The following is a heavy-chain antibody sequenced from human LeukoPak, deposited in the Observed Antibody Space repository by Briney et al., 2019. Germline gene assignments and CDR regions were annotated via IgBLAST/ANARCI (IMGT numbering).Heavy chain of an antibody. J-gene: IGHJ4*02. CDR3: ARQYYDSSGYYYAPIGYFDY. V-gene: IGHV5-51*01. CDR1: GYSFTSYW. Sequence: GESLKISCKGSGYSFTSYWIGWVRQMPGEGLEWMGIIYPGDSDTRYSPSFQGQVTISADKSISTAYLQWSSLKASDTAMYYCARQYYDSSGYYYAPIGYFDYWGQGTLVTVSS. D-gene: IGHD3-22*01. CDR2: IYPGDSDT.